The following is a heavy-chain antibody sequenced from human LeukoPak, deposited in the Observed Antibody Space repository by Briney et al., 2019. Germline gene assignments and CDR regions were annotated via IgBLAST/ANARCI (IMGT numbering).Heavy chain of an antibody. D-gene: IGHD3-3*01. CDR3: ARGGLRFLEWAYFDY. Sequence: GASVTVSCKASGYTFTGYYMHWVRQAPGQGLEWMGWINPNSGGTNYAQKFQGRVTMTRDTSISTAYMELSRLRSDDTAVYYCARGGLRFLEWAYFDYWGQGTLVTVSS. V-gene: IGHV1-2*02. CDR1: GYTFTGYY. CDR2: INPNSGGT. J-gene: IGHJ4*02.